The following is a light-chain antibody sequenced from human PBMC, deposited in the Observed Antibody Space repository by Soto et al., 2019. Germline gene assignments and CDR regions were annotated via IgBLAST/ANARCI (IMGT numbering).Light chain of an antibody. CDR2: GAS. CDR1: QSVSNNY. Sequence: EIVMTQSPATLSVSSGERATLSCMASQSVSNNYLAWYQQKPGQAPRLLIYGASNRATGIPDRFSGSGSGTDFTLTISRLEPEDFAVYYCKQYGSSGTCGQGTKGDIK. CDR3: KQYGSSGT. J-gene: IGKJ1*01. V-gene: IGKV3-20*01.